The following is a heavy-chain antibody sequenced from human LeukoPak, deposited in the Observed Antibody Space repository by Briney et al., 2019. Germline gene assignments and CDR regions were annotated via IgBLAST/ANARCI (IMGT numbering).Heavy chain of an antibody. CDR3: ARDRYYGSGSLRDYYYYGMDV. J-gene: IGHJ6*02. V-gene: IGHV3-7*01. CDR1: GFTFSGYW. CDR2: IQQDGSGK. D-gene: IGHD3-10*01. Sequence: GGSLRLSCAASGFTFSGYWMSWVRQAPGKGLEWVANIQQDGSGKYYVDSVKGRFTISRDNAKNSLYLQMNSLRAEGTAVYYCARDRYYGSGSLRDYYYYGMDVWGQGTTVTVSS.